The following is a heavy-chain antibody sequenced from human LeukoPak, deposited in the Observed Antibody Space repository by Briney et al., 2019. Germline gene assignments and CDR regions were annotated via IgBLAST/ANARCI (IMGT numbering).Heavy chain of an antibody. CDR3: ARDDHSGYDSSYWFDP. J-gene: IGHJ5*02. CDR2: IKQDGSEK. V-gene: IGHV3-7*01. D-gene: IGHD5-12*01. Sequence: PGGSLRLSCAASGFTFSSYRMNWVRQAPGKGLEWVANIKQDGSEKYYVDSVKGRFTISRDNAKNSLYLQMNSLRAEDTAVYYCARDDHSGYDSSYWFDPWGQGTLVTVSS. CDR1: GFTFSSYR.